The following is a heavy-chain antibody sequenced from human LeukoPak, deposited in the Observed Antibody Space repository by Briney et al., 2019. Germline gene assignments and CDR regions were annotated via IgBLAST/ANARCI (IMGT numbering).Heavy chain of an antibody. Sequence: EASVKVSCKTAGYTFKNSGLSWWRREPGEGGEWMGSISPYNGDTTYAQNLQDRVTVTTDTSTNTDYMDLKSPTSADTSVYYRARDGLVGVVFGDWGPRTLVTVA. V-gene: IGHV1-18*01. CDR3: ARDGLVGVVFGD. J-gene: IGHJ4*02. CDR2: ISPYNGDT. D-gene: IGHD3-10*01. CDR1: GYTFKNSG.